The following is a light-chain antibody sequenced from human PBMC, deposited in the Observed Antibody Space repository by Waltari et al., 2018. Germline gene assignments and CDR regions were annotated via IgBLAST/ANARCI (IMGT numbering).Light chain of an antibody. CDR3: QKYGTLPAT. CDR1: QSVSRT. J-gene: IGKJ1*01. V-gene: IGKV3-20*01. CDR2: DAS. Sequence: EIVLTQSPGSLSFSPGERATLSCRASQSVSRTLAWYQQKPGQAPRLLIYDASSRATGIPDRFSGSGSGTDFSLTISRLEPEDFAVYYCQKYGTLPATFGRGTKVEIK.